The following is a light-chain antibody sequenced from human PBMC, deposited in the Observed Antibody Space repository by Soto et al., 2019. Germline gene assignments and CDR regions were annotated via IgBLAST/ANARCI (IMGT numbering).Light chain of an antibody. CDR3: QQYNNWPIT. J-gene: IGKJ4*01. CDR1: QSVSSN. Sequence: EIVMTQSPATLSVSPGERATLSCRASQSVSSNLAWYQQKPGQAPRLLIYGASTRATGIPARFSGSGSGTEFTLPISSLQSEDFEVYYCQQYNNWPITFGGGTKVEIK. CDR2: GAS. V-gene: IGKV3-15*01.